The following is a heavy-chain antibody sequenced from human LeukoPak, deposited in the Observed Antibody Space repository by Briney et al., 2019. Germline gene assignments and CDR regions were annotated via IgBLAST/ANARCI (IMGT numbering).Heavy chain of an antibody. V-gene: IGHV3-74*01. Sequence: GGSLRLSCAASGNYWMHWVRQVPGKGLVWVSHINSDGSWTSYADSVKGRFTISKDNAKNTVYLQMNSLRAEDTAVYYCVSFYETHWGRGTLVTVSS. CDR3: VSFYETH. D-gene: IGHD2/OR15-2a*01. CDR1: GNYW. J-gene: IGHJ4*02. CDR2: INSDGSWT.